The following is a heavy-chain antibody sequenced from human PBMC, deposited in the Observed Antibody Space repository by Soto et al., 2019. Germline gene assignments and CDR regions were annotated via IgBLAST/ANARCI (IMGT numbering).Heavy chain of an antibody. CDR2: IYYSGST. D-gene: IGHD5-18*01. Sequence: PSQTLSLTCTVSGGSISSVGYYWIWIRQPPGKGLEWIGYIYYSGSTYYNPSLKSRVTISVDTSKNQFSLKLSSVTAADTAVYYCARTQRVDTAMVIKSPYYFDYWGQGTLVTVSS. CDR1: GGSISSVGYY. J-gene: IGHJ4*02. CDR3: ARTQRVDTAMVIKSPYYFDY. V-gene: IGHV4-30-4*01.